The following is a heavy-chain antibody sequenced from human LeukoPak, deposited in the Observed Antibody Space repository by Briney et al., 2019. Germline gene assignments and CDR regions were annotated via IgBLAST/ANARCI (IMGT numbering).Heavy chain of an antibody. J-gene: IGHJ4*02. CDR1: GFTFSSYG. CDR2: ISYDGSNK. Sequence: AGGSLRLSCAASGFTFSSYGMHWVRQAPGKGLEWVAVISYDGSNKYYADSVKGRFTISRDNSKNTLYLQMNSLRAEDTAVYYCAKVLSVWGVPSLDYWGQGTLVTVSS. V-gene: IGHV3-30*18. CDR3: AKVLSVWGVPSLDY. D-gene: IGHD3-10*01.